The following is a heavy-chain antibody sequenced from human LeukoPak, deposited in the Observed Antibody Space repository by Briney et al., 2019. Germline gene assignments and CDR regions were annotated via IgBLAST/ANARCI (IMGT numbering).Heavy chain of an antibody. CDR2: ISSTGGTI. CDR1: GFTLSSYS. CDR3: ARSYSRAAFDI. V-gene: IGHV3-48*01. Sequence: GGSLRLSCAASGFTLSSYSMNWVRQAPGKGLEWVSFISSTGGTIYYADSVKGRFTVSRDNGKNSLLLQMNSLRAEDTALYYCARSYSRAAFDIWGQGTVVAVSS. J-gene: IGHJ3*02. D-gene: IGHD1-26*01.